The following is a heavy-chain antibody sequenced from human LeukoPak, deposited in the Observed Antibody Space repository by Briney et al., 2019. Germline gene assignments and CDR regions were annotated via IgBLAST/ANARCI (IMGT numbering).Heavy chain of an antibody. Sequence: SETLSPTCTVSGYSISSGYYWGWIRQPPGKGLEWIGSIYHSGSTYYNPSLKSRVTISVDTSKNQFSLKLSSVTAADTAVYYCARDRIMITFGGVIVNWGQGTLVTVSS. CDR2: IYHSGST. J-gene: IGHJ4*02. V-gene: IGHV4-38-2*02. CDR1: GYSISSGYY. CDR3: ARDRIMITFGGVIVN. D-gene: IGHD3-16*02.